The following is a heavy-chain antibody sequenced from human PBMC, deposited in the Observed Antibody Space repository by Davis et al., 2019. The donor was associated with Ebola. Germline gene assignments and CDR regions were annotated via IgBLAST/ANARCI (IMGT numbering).Heavy chain of an antibody. V-gene: IGHV3-30*02. CDR1: GFTFSSYG. CDR3: AIDRVVTLTGSCFHY. CDR2: IRFDGSNK. J-gene: IGHJ4*02. Sequence: GGSLRLSCAASGFTFSSYGMHWVRQATGKGLEWVEVIRFDGSNKYYAESVKGRLTISSVNSKTTLYLQMNRRRAENTAVYYCAIDRVVTLTGSCFHYGGQGTLVTVSS. D-gene: IGHD3-9*01.